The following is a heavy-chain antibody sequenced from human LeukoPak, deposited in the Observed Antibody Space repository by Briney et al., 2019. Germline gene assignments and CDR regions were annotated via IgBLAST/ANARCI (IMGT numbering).Heavy chain of an antibody. V-gene: IGHV3-23*01. CDR3: AKDRYCSSTSCSNDY. CDR2: ISGSGGST. CDR1: GFTFSSYA. J-gene: IGHJ4*02. Sequence: GGSLRLSCAASGFTFSSYAMSWVRQAPGKGLEWVSAISGSGGSTYYADSVKGRFTISRDNSKNTLYLQMNSLRAEDTAVYYCAKDRYCSSTSCSNDYWGQGTLVTVSS. D-gene: IGHD2-2*01.